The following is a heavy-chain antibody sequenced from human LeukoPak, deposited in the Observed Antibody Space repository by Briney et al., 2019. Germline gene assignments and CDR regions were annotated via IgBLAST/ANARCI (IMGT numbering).Heavy chain of an antibody. Sequence: GGSLRLSCAASGFTFSSNVMIWVRQAPGKGLEWVSSIPASGGSTYYADSVKGRFTISRDNSKNSLYPQMNSLRAEDTAVYYCAKESSGGWYFDYWGQGTLVTVSS. CDR3: AKESSGGWYFDY. J-gene: IGHJ4*02. D-gene: IGHD6-19*01. CDR2: IPASGGST. V-gene: IGHV3-23*01. CDR1: GFTFSSNV.